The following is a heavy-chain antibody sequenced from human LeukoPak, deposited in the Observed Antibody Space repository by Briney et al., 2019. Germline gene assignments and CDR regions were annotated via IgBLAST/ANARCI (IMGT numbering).Heavy chain of an antibody. D-gene: IGHD4-17*01. Sequence: GASVKVSCKASGYTFTSYYMHWVRQAPGQGLEWMGIINPSGGSTSYAQKFQGRVTMTRDMSTSTVYMELSSLRSEDTAVYYCARDGGEGTTTVTTRNAFDIWGQGTMVTVSS. CDR2: INPSGGST. V-gene: IGHV1-46*01. CDR1: GYTFTSYY. CDR3: ARDGGEGTTTVTTRNAFDI. J-gene: IGHJ3*02.